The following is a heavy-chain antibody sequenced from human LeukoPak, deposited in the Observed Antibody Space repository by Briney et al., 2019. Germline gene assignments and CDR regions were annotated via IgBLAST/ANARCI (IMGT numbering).Heavy chain of an antibody. CDR1: GFTFSIYW. Sequence: GGSLRLFCAASGFTFSIYWMSWVREAPGKGLEWVANIKQDGSEKYYVDSVKGRFTISRDNAKNSLYLQMNSLRAEDTAVYYCARRVGYWGQGTLVTVSS. V-gene: IGHV3-7*03. J-gene: IGHJ4*02. CDR2: IKQDGSEK. CDR3: ARRVGY.